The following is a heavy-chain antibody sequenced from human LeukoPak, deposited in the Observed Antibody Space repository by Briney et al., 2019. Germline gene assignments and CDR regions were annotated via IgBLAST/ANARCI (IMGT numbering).Heavy chain of an antibody. V-gene: IGHV3-23*01. CDR2: ISGSGGST. J-gene: IGHJ4*02. D-gene: IGHD4-23*01. CDR1: GFTFSSYA. Sequence: PGGSLRLSCAASGFTFSSYAMSWVRQAPGKGLEWVSAISGSGGSTYYADSVKGRFTISRDNSKNTLYLQMNSLRAEDTAVYYCAKVLARDYGGPPVWYSFDYWGQGTLVTVSS. CDR3: AKVLARDYGGPPVWYSFDY.